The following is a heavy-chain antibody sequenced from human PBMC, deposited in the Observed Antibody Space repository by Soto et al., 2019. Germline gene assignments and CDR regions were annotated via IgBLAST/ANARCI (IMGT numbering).Heavy chain of an antibody. V-gene: IGHV2-5*02. CDR1: GFSLSTSGVG. CDR3: AHRRGYYYDSSGYYGY. CDR2: IYWDDDK. D-gene: IGHD3-22*01. Sequence: QITXKESGXTLVKPTQTLTLTCTFSGFSLSTSGVGVGWIRQPPGKALEWLALIYWDDDKRYSPSLKSRLTITKDTSKNQVVLTMTNMDPVDTATYYCAHRRGYYYDSSGYYGYWGQGTLVTVSS. J-gene: IGHJ4*02.